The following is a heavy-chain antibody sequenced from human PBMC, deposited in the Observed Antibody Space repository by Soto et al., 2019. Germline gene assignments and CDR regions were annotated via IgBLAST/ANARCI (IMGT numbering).Heavy chain of an antibody. Sequence: PSQTLSLTCVISGDSVSSNSAAWNWIRQSPSRGLEWLGRTYFRAKWFNDYAVSVKGRISINPDTSKNQISLQLKSVTPDDTAVYYCGRDRLAVIYGMDDGGPGTTVTISS. CDR3: GRDRLAVIYGMDD. V-gene: IGHV6-1*01. CDR1: GDSVSSNSAA. CDR2: TYFRAKWFN. D-gene: IGHD2-21*01. J-gene: IGHJ6*02.